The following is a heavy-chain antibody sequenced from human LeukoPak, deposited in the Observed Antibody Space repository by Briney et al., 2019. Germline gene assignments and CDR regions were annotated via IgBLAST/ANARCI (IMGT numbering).Heavy chain of an antibody. V-gene: IGHV4-39*07. Sequence: PSETLSLTCTVSGDSINSFYYWGWIRQPPGKGLEWLGTIYYSGRTHYSPSLKSRVTISVDTSKNQFSLKLTSVTAADTAVYYCASSFEGAYCGGDCSPFDYWGQGTLVTVSS. CDR2: IYYSGRT. J-gene: IGHJ4*02. CDR3: ASSFEGAYCGGDCSPFDY. D-gene: IGHD2-21*02. CDR1: GDSINSFYY.